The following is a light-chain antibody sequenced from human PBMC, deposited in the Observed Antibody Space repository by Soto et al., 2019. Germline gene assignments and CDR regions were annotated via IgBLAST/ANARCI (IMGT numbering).Light chain of an antibody. V-gene: IGKV3-20*01. CDR1: QSVSSSY. CDR3: QQYGSSPLYT. Sequence: EIVLTQSPGTLSLSPGERATLSCRASQSVSSSYLAWYQQKPGQAPWLLIYAASSRATGIPDRFSGSGSGTDFTLTISRLEPEDFAVYYCQQYGSSPLYTFGQGTKLEIK. CDR2: AAS. J-gene: IGKJ2*01.